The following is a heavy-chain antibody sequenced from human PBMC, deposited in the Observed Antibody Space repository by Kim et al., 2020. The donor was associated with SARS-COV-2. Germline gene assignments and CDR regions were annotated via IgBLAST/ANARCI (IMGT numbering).Heavy chain of an antibody. D-gene: IGHD2-21*02. CDR2: IRSKAYGGTT. Sequence: GGSLRLSCTASGFTFGDYAMSWFRQAPGKGLEWVGFIRSKAYGGTTEYAASVKGRFTISRDDSKSIAYLQMNSLKTEDTAVYYCTRDRPIQLAYCGGDCYLFDYWGQGTLVTVSS. CDR3: TRDRPIQLAYCGGDCYLFDY. J-gene: IGHJ4*02. V-gene: IGHV3-49*03. CDR1: GFTFGDYA.